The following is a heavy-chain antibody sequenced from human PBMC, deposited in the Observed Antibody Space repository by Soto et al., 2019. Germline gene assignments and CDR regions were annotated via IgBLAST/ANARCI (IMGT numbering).Heavy chain of an antibody. Sequence: GESLKIYCKGSGYSFTSYWIGWVRQMPGKGLELMVIIYPGDSYTRYSPSFQGQVTISAYKSIITAYLQWSSLKDSDTAMYYCARLYGSGSSSHYYYYGMNXWGQGTTVTVS. J-gene: IGHJ6*02. CDR2: IYPGDSYT. CDR3: ARLYGSGSSSHYYYYGMNX. CDR1: GYSFTSYW. V-gene: IGHV5-51*01. D-gene: IGHD3-10*01.